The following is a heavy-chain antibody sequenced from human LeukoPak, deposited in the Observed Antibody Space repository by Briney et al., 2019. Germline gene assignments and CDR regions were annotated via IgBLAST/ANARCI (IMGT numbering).Heavy chain of an antibody. V-gene: IGHV3-23*01. D-gene: IGHD2-21*01. CDR2: ISGSGGNT. Sequence: GGSLRLSCAASGFTSSSYAMSWVRQAPGKGLEWVSDISGSGGNTYYGDSVKGRFTISRDNSKNTLYLQMNSLRAEDTAVYYCATQKGDSPDYWGQGTLVTVSS. CDR1: GFTSSSYA. CDR3: ATQKGDSPDY. J-gene: IGHJ4*02.